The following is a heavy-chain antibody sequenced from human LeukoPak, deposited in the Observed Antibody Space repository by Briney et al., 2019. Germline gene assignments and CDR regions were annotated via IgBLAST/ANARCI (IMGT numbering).Heavy chain of an antibody. CDR3: ARVDYGSGCDS. J-gene: IGHJ4*02. CDR2: ISSNGDST. D-gene: IGHD6-19*01. Sequence: PGGSLRLSCAASGFSLSSFSMHWVRQAPGKGLELVSAISSNGDSTYYANSVKGRFTIARDISKNTLYLQMGSLRPEDMAVYYCARVDYGSGCDSWGQGTLVTVSS. CDR1: GFSLSSFS. V-gene: IGHV3-64*01.